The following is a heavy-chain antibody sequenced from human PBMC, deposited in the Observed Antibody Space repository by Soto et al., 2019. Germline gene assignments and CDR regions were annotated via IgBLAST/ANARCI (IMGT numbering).Heavy chain of an antibody. D-gene: IGHD2-2*01. CDR3: ARDCWDIVVVPAAMHYYYYGMDV. CDR2: ISYDGSNK. V-gene: IGHV3-30-3*01. CDR1: GFTFSSYA. Sequence: GGSLRLSCAASGFTFSSYAMHWVRQAPGKGLEWVAVISYDGSNKYYADSVKGRFTISRDNSKNTLYLQMNSLRAEDTAVYYCARDCWDIVVVPAAMHYYYYGMDVWGQGTTVTVSS. J-gene: IGHJ6*02.